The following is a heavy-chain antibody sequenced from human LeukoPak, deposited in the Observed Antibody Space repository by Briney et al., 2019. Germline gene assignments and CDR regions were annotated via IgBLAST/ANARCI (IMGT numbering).Heavy chain of an antibody. CDR2: ISSSSSYI. CDR3: VRGSLASGVVVYYYYYLDV. D-gene: IGHD3-3*01. CDR1: GFTFSSYS. J-gene: IGHJ6*03. V-gene: IGHV3-21*01. Sequence: GGSLRLSCAASGFTFSSYSMNWVRQAPGKGLEWGSSISSSSSYIYYADSVKGRFTISRDNAKNSLYLQMNSLRAEDTAVYYCVRGSLASGVVVYYYYYLDVWGKGTTVTVSS.